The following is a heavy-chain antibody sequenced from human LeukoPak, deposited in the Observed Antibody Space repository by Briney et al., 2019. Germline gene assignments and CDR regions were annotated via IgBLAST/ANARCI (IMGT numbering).Heavy chain of an antibody. CDR1: GFTFSTYN. CDR3: ARDLLGWELHYFDY. Sequence: GGSLRLSCAASGFTFSTYNMNWVRQAPGKGLEWVSSISGSSSYIYYADSVKGRFSISRDNAKNSLYLQMNSLRAEDTAVYYCARDLLGWELHYFDYWGQGALVTVSS. V-gene: IGHV3-21*01. CDR2: ISGSSSYI. J-gene: IGHJ4*02. D-gene: IGHD1-26*01.